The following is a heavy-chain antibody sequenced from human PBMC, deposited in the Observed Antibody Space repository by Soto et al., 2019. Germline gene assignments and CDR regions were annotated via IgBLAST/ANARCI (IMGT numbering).Heavy chain of an antibody. CDR1: GGTFNRYA. J-gene: IGHJ4*02. D-gene: IGHD4-17*01. CDR3: ATSPADDYGDYWYFDY. V-gene: IGHV1-69*06. CDR2: IIPIFGAS. Sequence: QVQLVQSGAEVTKPGSSVRVSCKASGGTFNRYAITWVRQAPGQGREWMGGIIPIFGASNYAQKFQGRVTITADKYTNTVYMELSSLSSEDTAVYYCATSPADDYGDYWYFDYWGQGTLVTVSS.